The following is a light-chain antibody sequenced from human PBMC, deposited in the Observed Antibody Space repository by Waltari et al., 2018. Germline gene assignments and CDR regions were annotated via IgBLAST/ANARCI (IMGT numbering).Light chain of an antibody. CDR2: GNS. CDR3: QSYDSSPNWV. Sequence: QSVLTQPPSVSGAPGPRVTISCTGSSSNIGAGYDVHWYQQLPGTAPKLLIYGNSNRPSGVPDRVSGSKSGTSASLAITGLQAEDEADYYCQSYDSSPNWVFGGGTKLTVL. CDR1: SSNIGAGYD. V-gene: IGLV1-40*01. J-gene: IGLJ3*02.